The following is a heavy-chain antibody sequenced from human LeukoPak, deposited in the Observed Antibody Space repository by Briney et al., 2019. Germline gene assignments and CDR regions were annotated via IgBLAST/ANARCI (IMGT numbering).Heavy chain of an antibody. CDR2: ISWNSGSI. CDR3: AKGITMIVGVPYFDY. CDR1: GFTLDDYA. D-gene: IGHD3-22*01. V-gene: IGHV3-9*03. J-gene: IGHJ4*02. Sequence: GGSLRLSCAASGFTLDDYAMHWVRQAPGKGLEWGSGISWNSGSIGYADSVKGRFTISRDNAKNSLYLQMNSLRAEDMALYYCAKGITMIVGVPYFDYWGQGTLVTVSS.